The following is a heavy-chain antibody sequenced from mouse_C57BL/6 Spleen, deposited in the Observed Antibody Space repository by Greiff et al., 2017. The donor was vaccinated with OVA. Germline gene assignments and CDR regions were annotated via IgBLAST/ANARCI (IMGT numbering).Heavy chain of an antibody. D-gene: IGHD2-1*01. CDR3: TRNGRSTMVHYYAMDY. J-gene: IGHJ4*01. CDR2: ISSGGDYI. CDR1: GFTFSSYA. Sequence: EVKLVESGEGLVKPGGSLKLSCAASGFTFSSYAMSWVRQTPEKRLEWVAYISSGGDYIYYADTVKGRFTISRDNARNTLYLQMSSLKSEDTAMYYCTRNGRSTMVHYYAMDYWGQGTSVTVSS. V-gene: IGHV5-9-1*02.